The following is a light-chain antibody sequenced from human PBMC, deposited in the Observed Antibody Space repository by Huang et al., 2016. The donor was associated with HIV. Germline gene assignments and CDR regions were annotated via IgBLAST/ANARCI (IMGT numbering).Light chain of an antibody. CDR1: QTIYSY. CDR3: QQSHNMPWT. Sequence: DIQMTQSPSSLSASVGDRVTITCRASQTIYSYLNCYQQKPGKAAKLLIYAGSSLQSEVSSRFSGSGSGTDFSLTITSLQPEDFATYYCQQSHNMPWTFGQGTKVEIK. J-gene: IGKJ1*01. V-gene: IGKV1-39*01. CDR2: AGS.